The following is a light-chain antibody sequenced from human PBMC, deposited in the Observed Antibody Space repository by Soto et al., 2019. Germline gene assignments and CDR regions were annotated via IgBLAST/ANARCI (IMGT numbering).Light chain of an antibody. Sequence: QSVLTQPASVSGSPGQSITISCTGTSSDVGSYNPVSWYQQHPGKAPKLMIYEGSKRPSGVSNRFSGSKSGNTASLTVSGLQAEDEADYYCSSYAGSNDYVFGTGTKVT. CDR3: SSYAGSNDYV. CDR2: EGS. J-gene: IGLJ1*01. V-gene: IGLV2-14*02. CDR1: SSDVGSYNP.